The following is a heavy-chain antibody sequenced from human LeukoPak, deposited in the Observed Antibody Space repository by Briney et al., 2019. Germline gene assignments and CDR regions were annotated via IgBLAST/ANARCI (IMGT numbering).Heavy chain of an antibody. J-gene: IGHJ5*02. CDR3: ARDNSLRDTAWWFDP. CDR2: INPSGDNT. V-gene: IGHV1-46*01. CDR1: GYTFTNNF. D-gene: IGHD5-24*01. Sequence: ASVKVSCKASGYTFTNNFMHWVRQAPGQGLEWIGIINPSGDNTWYAQKFQGRVTMTRDMSTSTDYLEVSSLRSEDTAVYYCARDNSLRDTAWWFDPWGQGTLVTVSS.